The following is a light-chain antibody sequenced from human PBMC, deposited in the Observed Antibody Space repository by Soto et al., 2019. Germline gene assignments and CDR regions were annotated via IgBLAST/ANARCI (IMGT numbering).Light chain of an antibody. Sequence: EIVMTQSPATLSVSPGERATLSCRASQSVSSNLAWYQQKPGQAPRLLIYAASTRATGIPARFSGSGSGTEFTLTISSLQSVDCAVYYCQQYNDWPPITFGPGTKVDIK. J-gene: IGKJ3*01. CDR3: QQYNDWPPIT. CDR2: AAS. CDR1: QSVSSN. V-gene: IGKV3-15*01.